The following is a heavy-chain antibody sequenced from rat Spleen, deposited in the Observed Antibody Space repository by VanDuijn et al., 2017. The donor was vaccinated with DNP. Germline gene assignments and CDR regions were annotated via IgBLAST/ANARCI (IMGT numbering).Heavy chain of an antibody. CDR2: INTDGGST. CDR1: GFTFSSYW. Sequence: EVQLVETGGGLVQPGRSLKLSCVASGFTFSSYWMYWIRQAPGKGLEWVASINTDGGSTYYPDSVKGRFTISRDNAKSCLYLQMNSLKSEDTATYYCARQRVMYTTATGFAYWGQGTLVTVSS. CDR3: ARQRVMYTTATGFAY. D-gene: IGHD1-6*01. V-gene: IGHV5-58*01. J-gene: IGHJ3*01.